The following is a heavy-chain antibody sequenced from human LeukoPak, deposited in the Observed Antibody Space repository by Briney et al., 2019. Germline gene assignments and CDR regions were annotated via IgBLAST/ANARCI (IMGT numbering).Heavy chain of an antibody. J-gene: IGHJ4*02. CDR1: GFTCSSYS. CDR2: ISSSSSTI. V-gene: IGHV3-48*01. CDR3: ASYYGSGSYFNVVDY. D-gene: IGHD3-10*01. Sequence: GGSLRLSCAASGFTCSSYSMNWVRQAPGKGLEWVSYISSSSSTIYYADSVKGRFTISRDNAKNSLYLQMNSLRAEDTAVYYCASYYGSGSYFNVVDYWGQGTLVTVSS.